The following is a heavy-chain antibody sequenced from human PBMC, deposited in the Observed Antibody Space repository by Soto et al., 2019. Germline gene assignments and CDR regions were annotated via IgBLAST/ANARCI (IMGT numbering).Heavy chain of an antibody. V-gene: IGHV1-46*04. CDR1: GFTFTNYF. D-gene: IGHD6-25*01. CDR2: ISPYDGST. Sequence: QVQLVQSGAEVKKPGASVKVSCKASGFTFTNYFFHWVRQAPRQGLEWMGIISPYDGSTNYVQSLQGIVTMTRGRSTSTAYMELRRLRTEDTAVYYCARGDGRGSSGFYYYYGMYVWGHGSTVTVSS. CDR3: ARGDGRGSSGFYYYYGMYV. J-gene: IGHJ6*02.